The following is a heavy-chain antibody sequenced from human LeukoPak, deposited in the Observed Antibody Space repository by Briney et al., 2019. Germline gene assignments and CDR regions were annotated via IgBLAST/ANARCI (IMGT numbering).Heavy chain of an antibody. CDR3: ARDRGRVPTTGSAFDI. CDR2: IYSRST. D-gene: IGHD1-14*01. J-gene: IGHJ3*02. CDR1: GFSVSSTY. V-gene: IGHV3-66*01. Sequence: GGSLRLSCAASGFSVSSTYMSWVRQAPGKGLEWVAIIYSRSTYYADSVRGRFTISRDSSKNTLSLEVNSLRVADTAVYYCARDRGRVPTTGSAFDIWGRGTMVTVSS.